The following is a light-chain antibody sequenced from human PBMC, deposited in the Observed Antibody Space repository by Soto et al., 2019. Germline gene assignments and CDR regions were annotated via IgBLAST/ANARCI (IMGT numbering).Light chain of an antibody. CDR3: QQSYSIPWT. V-gene: IGKV1-39*01. J-gene: IGKJ1*01. CDR2: AAS. Sequence: DIQMTQSPSSLSASVGDRVTITCRASQSISTFLNWYQQKPGKAPKLLLYAASSLQSGVPSRFSGSESATDFSLTISALHLEDFATYYCQQSYSIPWTFGLGTKVEIK. CDR1: QSISTF.